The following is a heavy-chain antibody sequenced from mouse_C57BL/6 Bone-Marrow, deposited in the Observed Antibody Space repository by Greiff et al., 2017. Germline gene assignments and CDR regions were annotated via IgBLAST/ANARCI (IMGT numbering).Heavy chain of an antibody. Sequence: QVQLQQPGAELVKPGASVKLSCKASGYTFTSYWMHWVKQRPGQGLEWIGMIHPNSGSTNYNEKFKSKATLTVDKSSSTAYMQLSSLTSEDSAVYYCARDDGLYYFDYWGQGTTLTGSS. J-gene: IGHJ2*01. CDR3: ARDDGLYYFDY. CDR2: IHPNSGST. D-gene: IGHD2-3*01. V-gene: IGHV1-64*01. CDR1: GYTFTSYW.